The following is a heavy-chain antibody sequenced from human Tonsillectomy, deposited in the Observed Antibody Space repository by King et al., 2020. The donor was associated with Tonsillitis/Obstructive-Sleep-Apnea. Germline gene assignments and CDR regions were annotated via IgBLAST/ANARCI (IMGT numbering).Heavy chain of an antibody. CDR2: IVVGSGNT. J-gene: IGHJ4*02. Sequence: LVQSGPEVKKPGTSVKVSCKASGFTFTNSAVQWVRQARGQRLEWIGWIVVGSGNTNYAQKFQERVTITRDMSTSTAYKELSSLRSEDTAVYYCAAASGWHYYFDYWGQGTLVTVSS. D-gene: IGHD6-19*01. CDR3: AAASGWHYYFDY. V-gene: IGHV1-58*01. CDR1: GFTFTNSA.